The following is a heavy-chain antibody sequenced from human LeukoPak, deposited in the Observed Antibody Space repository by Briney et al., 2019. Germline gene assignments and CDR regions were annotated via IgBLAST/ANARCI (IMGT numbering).Heavy chain of an antibody. V-gene: IGHV3-7*01. Sequence: PGGSLRLSCAASGFTFSNYWMSWVRQAPGKGLEWVANIKQDGSEKYYVDSVKGRFTISRDNAKNSVYLQMNSLRAEDTAVYYCARDIKGQYQDAFDIWGQGTMVTVSS. D-gene: IGHD2-2*01. CDR1: GFTFSNYW. J-gene: IGHJ3*02. CDR2: IKQDGSEK. CDR3: ARDIKGQYQDAFDI.